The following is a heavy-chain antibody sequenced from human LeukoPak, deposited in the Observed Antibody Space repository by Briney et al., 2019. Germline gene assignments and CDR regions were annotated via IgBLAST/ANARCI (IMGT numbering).Heavy chain of an antibody. CDR3: AKSDWFDP. CDR1: GFTLRNYW. Sequence: PGGSLRLSCATSGFTLRNYWMSWLRQAPGKGLVWVARSKYDGGTTFYAESVKGRFTISRDNARNTLYLQMNSLRVDDTAVYYCAKSDWFDPWGRGTLVTVSS. V-gene: IGHV3-74*01. J-gene: IGHJ5*02. CDR2: SKYDGGTT.